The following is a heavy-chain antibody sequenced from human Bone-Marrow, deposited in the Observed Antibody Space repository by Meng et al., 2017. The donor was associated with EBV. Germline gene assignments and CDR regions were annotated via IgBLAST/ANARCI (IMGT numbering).Heavy chain of an antibody. CDR3: ARSGGATYRGPFDY. V-gene: IGHV3-33*01. CDR2: IWYDGSNK. D-gene: IGHD1-26*01. J-gene: IGHJ4*02. Sequence: QVQLVESGGGVVQPGSSLRRPCAASGFTFSSYGMHWVRQAPGKGLEWVAVIWYDGSNKYYADSVKGRFTISRDNSKNTLYLQMNSLRAEDTAVYYCARSGGATYRGPFDYWGQGTLVTVSS. CDR1: GFTFSSYG.